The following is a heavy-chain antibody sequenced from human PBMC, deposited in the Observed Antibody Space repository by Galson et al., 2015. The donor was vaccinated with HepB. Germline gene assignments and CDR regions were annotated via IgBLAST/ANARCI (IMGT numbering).Heavy chain of an antibody. CDR1: GYTFTSYG. Sequence: QSGAEVKKPGASVKVSCKASGYTFTSYGISWVRQAPGQGLEWMGWISAYNGNTNYAQKLQGRVTMTTDTSTSTAHMELRSLRSDDTAVYYCARDLRIFGGPENYYYYYGMDVWGQGTTVTVSS. CDR3: ARDLRIFGGPENYYYYYGMDV. CDR2: ISAYNGNT. V-gene: IGHV1-18*04. J-gene: IGHJ6*02. D-gene: IGHD3-3*01.